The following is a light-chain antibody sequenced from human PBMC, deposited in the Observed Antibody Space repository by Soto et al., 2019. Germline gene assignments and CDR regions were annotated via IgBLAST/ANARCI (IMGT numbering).Light chain of an antibody. CDR1: QSISSW. V-gene: IGKV3-15*01. CDR3: QQYDQWPRT. J-gene: IGKJ1*01. CDR2: DAS. Sequence: MTQFPSTLSAYVGDRVTITCRASQSISSWLAWYQQKPGQAPRLLMYDASTRATGIPARYSGTGSGTEFIFTISSLQSEDFAIYYCQQYDQWPRTFGQGTKVDI.